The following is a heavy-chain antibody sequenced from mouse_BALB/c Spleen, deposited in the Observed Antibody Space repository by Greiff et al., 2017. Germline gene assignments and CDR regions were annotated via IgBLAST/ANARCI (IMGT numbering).Heavy chain of an antibody. CDR1: VYTFTNYW. Sequence: VQLQQSGAELVRPGTSVKISCKASVYTFTNYWLGWVKQRPGHGLEWIGDIYPGGGYTNYNEKFKGKATLTADTSSSTAYMQLRSLTSEDSAVYFCARSAMGFWFAYWGQGTLVTVSA. D-gene: IGHD1-1*02. CDR3: ARSAMGFWFAY. V-gene: IGHV1-63*02. J-gene: IGHJ3*01. CDR2: IYPGGGYT.